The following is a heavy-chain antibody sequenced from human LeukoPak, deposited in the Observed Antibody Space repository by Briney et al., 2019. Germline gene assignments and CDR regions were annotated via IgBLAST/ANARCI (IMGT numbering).Heavy chain of an antibody. CDR2: IYYSGST. CDR1: GGFISSSSYY. D-gene: IGHD2-2*01. CDR3: ARMKTYCSSTSCYQGWFDP. V-gene: IGHV4-39*07. Sequence: SETLSLTCTVSGGFISSSSYYWGWIRQPPGKGLEWIGSIYYSGSTYYNPSLKSRVTISVDTSKNQFSLKLSSVTAADTAVYYCARMKTYCSSTSCYQGWFDPWGQGTLVTVSS. J-gene: IGHJ5*02.